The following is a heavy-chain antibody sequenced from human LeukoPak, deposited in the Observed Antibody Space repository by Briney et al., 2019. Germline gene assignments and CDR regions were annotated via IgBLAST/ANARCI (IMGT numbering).Heavy chain of an antibody. J-gene: IGHJ5*02. CDR3: AKDRTYSSSWYETGRWFDL. CDR1: GGSISSYY. Sequence: PSETLSLTCTVSGGSISSYYWSWIRQPPGKGLEWIGYIYYSGSTNYNPSLKSRVTISVDTSKNQFSLKLSSVTAADTAVYYCAKDRTYSSSWYETGRWFDLWGQGTLVTVSS. V-gene: IGHV4-59*01. D-gene: IGHD6-13*01. CDR2: IYYSGST.